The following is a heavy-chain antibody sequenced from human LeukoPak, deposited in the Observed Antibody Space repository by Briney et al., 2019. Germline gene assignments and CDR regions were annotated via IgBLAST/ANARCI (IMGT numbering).Heavy chain of an antibody. CDR2: IYYSGST. V-gene: IGHV4-59*12. CDR1: GGSISSYY. Sequence: SETLSLTCTVSGGSISSYYWSWLRQPPGKGLEWIGYIYYSGSTNYNPPLKSRVTISVDTSKNQFSLKLSSVTAADTAVYYCARDNRGLDWQWLVFGINAFDIWGQGTMVTVSS. CDR3: ARDNRGLDWQWLVFGINAFDI. J-gene: IGHJ3*02. D-gene: IGHD6-19*01.